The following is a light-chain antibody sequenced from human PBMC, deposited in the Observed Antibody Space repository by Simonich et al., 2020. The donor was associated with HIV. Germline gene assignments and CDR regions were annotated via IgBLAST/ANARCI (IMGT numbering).Light chain of an antibody. CDR1: QSVSSSY. V-gene: IGKV3D-20*01. CDR3: QQYNNWPSPFT. J-gene: IGKJ3*01. Sequence: EIVLTQSPGTLSLSPGESATLSCRASQSVSSSYLAWYQHKPCLAPRLLIYDASSRATGIPDRFSGSGSGTEFTLTISSTQSEDFAVYYCQQYNNWPSPFTFGPGTKVDIK. CDR2: DAS.